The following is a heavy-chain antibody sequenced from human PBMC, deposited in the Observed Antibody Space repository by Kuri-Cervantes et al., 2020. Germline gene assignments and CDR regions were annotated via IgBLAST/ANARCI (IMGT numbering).Heavy chain of an antibody. CDR2: IKSKTDGGTT. Sequence: GESLKISCAASGFTFSNAWMRWVRQAPGKGLEWVGRIKSKTDGGTTDYAAPVKGRFTISRDDSKNTLYLQMNSLKTEDTAVYYCTTVYYDSRGYYSGLFDYWGQGTLVTVSS. D-gene: IGHD3-22*01. CDR3: TTVYYDSRGYYSGLFDY. CDR1: GFTFSNAW. V-gene: IGHV3-15*01. J-gene: IGHJ4*02.